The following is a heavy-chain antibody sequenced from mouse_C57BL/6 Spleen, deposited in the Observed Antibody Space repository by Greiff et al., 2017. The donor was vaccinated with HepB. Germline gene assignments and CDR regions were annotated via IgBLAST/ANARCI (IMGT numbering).Heavy chain of an antibody. J-gene: IGHJ1*03. CDR3: ARRGTTVLDV. V-gene: IGHV1-64*01. CDR2: IHPNSGST. D-gene: IGHD1-1*01. CDR1: GYTFTSYW. Sequence: QVQLQQSGAELVKPGASVKLSCKASGYTFTSYWMHWVKQRPGQGLEWIGMIHPNSGSTNYNEKFKSKATLTVDKSSSTAYMQLSSLTSEDSAVYYCARRGTTVLDVWGTGTTVTVSS.